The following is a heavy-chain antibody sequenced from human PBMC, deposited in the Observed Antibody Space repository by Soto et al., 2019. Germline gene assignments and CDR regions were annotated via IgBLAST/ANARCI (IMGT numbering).Heavy chain of an antibody. J-gene: IGHJ4*02. V-gene: IGHV4-34*01. CDR3: AVSKVLDYVPRY. D-gene: IGHD4-17*01. CDR1: GGSFSGYY. CDR2: INHSGST. Sequence: SETLSLTCAVYGGSFSGYYWSWIRQPPGKGLEWIGEINHSGSTNYNPSLKSRVTISVDTSKNQFSLKLSSVTAADTAVYYCAVSKVLDYVPRYWGQGTLVTVSS.